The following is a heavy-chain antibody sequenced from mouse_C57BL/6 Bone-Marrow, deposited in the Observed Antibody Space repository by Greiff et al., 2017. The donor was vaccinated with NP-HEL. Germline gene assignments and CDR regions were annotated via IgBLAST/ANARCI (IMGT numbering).Heavy chain of an antibody. V-gene: IGHV14-4*01. CDR3: TRGSLGSSFDY. Sequence: VQLQQSGAELVRPGASVKLSCTASGFNIKDDYMHWVKQRPEQGLEWIGWIDPENGDTEYASKFQGKATITADTSSNTAYLQLSSLTSEDTAVYYCTRGSLGSSFDYWGQGTTRTVSS. J-gene: IGHJ2*01. D-gene: IGHD1-1*01. CDR2: IDPENGDT. CDR1: GFNIKDDY.